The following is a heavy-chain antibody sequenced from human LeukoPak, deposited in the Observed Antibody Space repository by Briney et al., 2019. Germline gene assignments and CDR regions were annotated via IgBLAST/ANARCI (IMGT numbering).Heavy chain of an antibody. CDR3: AKVRGFYYDDY. D-gene: IGHD3-22*01. J-gene: IGHJ4*02. CDR2: IKQDRSEK. V-gene: IGHV3-7*03. Sequence: GGSLRLSCAASGFTFSNYWMSWVRQAPGKGLEWVANIKQDRSEKYYVDSVKGRFTISRDNSKNTLYLQMNSLRAEDTAVYYCAKVRGFYYDDYWGQGTLVTVSS. CDR1: GFTFSNYW.